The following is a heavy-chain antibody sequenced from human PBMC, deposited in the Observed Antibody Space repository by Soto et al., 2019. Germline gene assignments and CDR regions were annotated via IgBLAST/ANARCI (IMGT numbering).Heavy chain of an antibody. J-gene: IGHJ4*02. CDR2: IYYSGGT. CDR3: ARVDTAMVYFDY. Sequence: SETLSLTCTVSGGSISSGDYCWSWICQPPGKGLGWIGYIYYSGGTYYNPSLKSRVTISVDTSKNQFSLKLSSVTAADSAVYYCARVDTAMVYFDYWGQGTLVTVSS. D-gene: IGHD5-18*01. V-gene: IGHV4-30-4*01. CDR1: GGSISSGDYC.